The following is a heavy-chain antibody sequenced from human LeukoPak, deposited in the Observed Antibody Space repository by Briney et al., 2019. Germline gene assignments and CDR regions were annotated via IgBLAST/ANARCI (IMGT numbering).Heavy chain of an antibody. CDR3: AKDLYSQGAFDI. CDR2: ISWNSGSI. V-gene: IGHV3-9*01. CDR1: GFTFDDYA. J-gene: IGHJ3*02. Sequence: GGSLRLSCAASGFTFDDYAMHWVRQAPGKGLEWVSGISWNSGSIGYADSVKGRFTISRDNAKNSLYLQMNSLRAEDTALYYCAKDLYSQGAFDIWGQGTMVTVSS. D-gene: IGHD2-8*01.